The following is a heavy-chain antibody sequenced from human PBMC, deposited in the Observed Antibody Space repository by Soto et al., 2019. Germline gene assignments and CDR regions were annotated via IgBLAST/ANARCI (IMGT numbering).Heavy chain of an antibody. CDR2: ISGSGGST. CDR1: GFTFSSYA. CDR3: ANTPQSRSSSLVVDY. J-gene: IGHJ4*02. Sequence: GGSLRLSCAASGFTFSSYAMSWVRQAPGKGLEWVSAISGSGGSTYYADSVKGRFTISRDNSKNTLYLQMNGLRAEDTAVYYCANTPQSRSSSLVVDYWGQGTLVTVSS. D-gene: IGHD6-6*01. V-gene: IGHV3-23*01.